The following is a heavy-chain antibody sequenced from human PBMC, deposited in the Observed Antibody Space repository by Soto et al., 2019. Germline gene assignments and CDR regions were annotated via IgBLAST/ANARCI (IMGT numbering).Heavy chain of an antibody. CDR1: GGTFSSYA. CDR3: ARDLSSIAHTGYYYYYYGMDV. CDR2: IIPIFGTA. V-gene: IGHV1-69*01. D-gene: IGHD6-6*01. J-gene: IGHJ6*02. Sequence: QVQLVQSGAEVKKPGSSVKVSCKASGGTFSSYAISWVRQAPGQGLEWMGGIIPIFGTANYAQKFQGRVTITADESTSTAYMELSSLRSEDTAVYYCARDLSSIAHTGYYYYYYGMDVWGQGTTVTVSS.